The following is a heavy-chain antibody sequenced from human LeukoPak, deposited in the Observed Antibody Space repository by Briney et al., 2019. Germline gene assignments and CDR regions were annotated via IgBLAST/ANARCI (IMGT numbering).Heavy chain of an antibody. D-gene: IGHD3-9*01. Sequence: GGSLRLSCAASGFTFSSYAMSWVRQAPGKGLEWVSAISGRGGSTYYADSVKGRFTISRDNSKNTLYLQMNSLRAEDTAVYYCAKSDFDWLLKSPFGYWGQGTLVTVSS. J-gene: IGHJ4*02. CDR1: GFTFSSYA. CDR3: AKSDFDWLLKSPFGY. V-gene: IGHV3-23*01. CDR2: ISGRGGST.